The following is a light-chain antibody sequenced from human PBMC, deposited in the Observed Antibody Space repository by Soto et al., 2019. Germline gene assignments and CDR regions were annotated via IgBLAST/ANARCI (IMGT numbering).Light chain of an antibody. V-gene: IGLV1-44*01. CDR1: ISNIGTNS. CDR3: AAWDDNLNGPL. J-gene: IGLJ1*01. Sequence: QSVLTQPPSASGTPGQRVTISCSGDISNIGTNSVHWYQHLPGTAPKLVIYADSQRPSGVPDRFSGSKSGTSASLATSGLQSEDDADYLCAAWDDNLNGPLFGTGTKVTVL. CDR2: ADS.